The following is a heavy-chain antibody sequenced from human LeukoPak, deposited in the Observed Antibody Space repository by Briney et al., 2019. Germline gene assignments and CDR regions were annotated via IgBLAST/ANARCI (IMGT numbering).Heavy chain of an antibody. J-gene: IGHJ5*02. V-gene: IGHV4-4*07. Sequence: PSETLSLTCTVSGGSISNYYWSWIRQPAGKGLERIGRIYTSGSTNYNPSLKSRVTMLVDTSKNQFSLKLSSVTAADTAVYYCARDKTGTTRLHWFDPWGQGTLVTVSS. CDR2: IYTSGST. CDR3: ARDKTGTTRLHWFDP. D-gene: IGHD1-1*01. CDR1: GGSISNYY.